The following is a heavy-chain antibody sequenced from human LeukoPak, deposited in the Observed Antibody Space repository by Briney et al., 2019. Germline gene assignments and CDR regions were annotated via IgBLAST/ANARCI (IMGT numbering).Heavy chain of an antibody. Sequence: SETLSLTCTVSGDSISTYYWSWIRQPPGKGLEWIGYIYYSGSTNYNPSLKSRVNISVDTSKNQFSLNLTSVTAADTAVYYCARFTPQGYGWGGYNRFDPWGQGTLVTVSS. V-gene: IGHV4-59*01. CDR1: GDSISTYY. CDR2: IYYSGST. D-gene: IGHD3-16*01. CDR3: ARFTPQGYGWGGYNRFDP. J-gene: IGHJ5*02.